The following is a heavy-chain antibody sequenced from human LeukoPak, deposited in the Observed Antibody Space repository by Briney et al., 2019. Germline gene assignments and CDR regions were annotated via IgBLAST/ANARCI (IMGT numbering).Heavy chain of an antibody. V-gene: IGHV3-7*01. D-gene: IGHD1/OR15-1a*01. Sequence: PGGSLRLSCAASGFTFSSYWMSWVRQAPGKGLEWVANIRQDGSVQNYVDSVKGRFTISRDNPKNSVYLQMSSLRAEDTAVYYCLVTTRSRGFDYWGHGTLVTVSS. CDR1: GFTFSSYW. CDR3: LVTTRSRGFDY. J-gene: IGHJ4*01. CDR2: IRQDGSVQ.